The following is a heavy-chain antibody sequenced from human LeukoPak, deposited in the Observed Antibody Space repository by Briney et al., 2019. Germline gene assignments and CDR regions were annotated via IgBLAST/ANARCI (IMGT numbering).Heavy chain of an antibody. D-gene: IGHD3-22*01. CDR2: ISYDGSNK. CDR3: ARDPERITMIVVVINFDY. Sequence: GGSLRLSCAASGFTFSSYAMHWVRQAPGKGLEWVAVISYDGSNKYYADSVKGRFTISRDNSKNTLYLQMNSLRAEDTAVYYCARDPERITMIVVVINFDYWGQGTLVTVSS. J-gene: IGHJ4*02. V-gene: IGHV3-30*01. CDR1: GFTFSSYA.